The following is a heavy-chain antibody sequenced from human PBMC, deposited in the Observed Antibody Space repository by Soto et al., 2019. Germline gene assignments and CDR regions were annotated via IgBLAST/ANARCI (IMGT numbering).Heavy chain of an antibody. CDR1: GFSFTSYA. CDR2: ISGSDGKT. J-gene: IGHJ4*02. D-gene: IGHD6-13*01. Sequence: EVQLLESGGGLVRPGGSLRLSCAASGFSFTSYALSWVRQAPGKGLEWVSTISGSDGKTYYADSVKGRFSISRDTSKTTLYLQMNSLGSDDTALYYCAKDEGAAVESPGDWGQGTLVTVSS. V-gene: IGHV3-23*01. CDR3: AKDEGAAVESPGD.